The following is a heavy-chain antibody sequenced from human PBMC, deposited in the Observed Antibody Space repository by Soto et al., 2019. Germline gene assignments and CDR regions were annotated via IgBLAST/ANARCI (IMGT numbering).Heavy chain of an antibody. CDR3: AKERDLYSSSWYVSGPDY. CDR2: ISYDGSNK. V-gene: IGHV3-30*18. D-gene: IGHD6-13*01. J-gene: IGHJ4*02. CDR1: GFTFSSYG. Sequence: QVQLVESGGGVVQPGRSLRLSCAASGFTFSSYGMHWVRQAPGKGLEWVAVISYDGSNKYYADSVKGRFTISRDNSKNMLYLQMNSLRAEDTAVYYCAKERDLYSSSWYVSGPDYWGQGTLVTVSS.